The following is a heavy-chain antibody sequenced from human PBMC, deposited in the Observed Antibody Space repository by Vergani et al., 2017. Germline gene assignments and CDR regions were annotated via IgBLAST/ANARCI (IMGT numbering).Heavy chain of an antibody. V-gene: IGHV3-30*03. Sequence: QVHLVESGGGVVQPGRSLRLSCVVSGFTSSYYGMHWVRQAPGKWLEWVAVISSDGTQKYYADSVKGRFTISRDNSKSTLYLQMNSLRTEDTAVYYCATKRCGTPGCQIGYFREWGQGTLVTVSS. J-gene: IGHJ1*01. CDR1: GFTSSYYG. CDR3: ATKRCGTPGCQIGYFRE. CDR2: ISSDGTQK. D-gene: IGHD1-1*01.